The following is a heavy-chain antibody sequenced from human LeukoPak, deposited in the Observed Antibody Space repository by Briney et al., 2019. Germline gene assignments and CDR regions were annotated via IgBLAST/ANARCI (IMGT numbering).Heavy chain of an antibody. J-gene: IGHJ6*03. CDR1: GGSISSYY. CDR3: ARDQVTGTTYYYYYYMDV. V-gene: IGHV4-59*12. CDR2: IYYSGST. Sequence: SETLSLTCTVSGGSISSYYWSWIRQPPGKGLEWIGYIYYSGSTYYNPSLKSRVTISVDTSKNQFSLKLSSVTAADTAVYYCARDQVTGTTYYYYYYMDVWGKGTTVTASS. D-gene: IGHD1-7*01.